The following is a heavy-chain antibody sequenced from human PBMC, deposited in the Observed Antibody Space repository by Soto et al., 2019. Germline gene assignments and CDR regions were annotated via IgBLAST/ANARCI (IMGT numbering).Heavy chain of an antibody. Sequence: GGSLRLSCAASGFTFSSYAMSWVRQAPGKGLEWVSAISGSGGSTYYADSVKGRFTISRDNSKNTLYLQMNSLRAEDTAVYYCAKEPLGYCSGGSCYHNWFDPWGQGTLVTVS. J-gene: IGHJ5*02. CDR3: AKEPLGYCSGGSCYHNWFDP. V-gene: IGHV3-23*01. D-gene: IGHD2-15*01. CDR1: GFTFSSYA. CDR2: ISGSGGST.